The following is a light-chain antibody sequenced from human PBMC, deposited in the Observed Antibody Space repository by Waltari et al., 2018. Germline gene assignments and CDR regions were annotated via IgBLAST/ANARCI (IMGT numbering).Light chain of an antibody. Sequence: NFMLTQPHSVSESPGKTVTISCTRSRGSIASTYVQWSQQRPGSAPTTVIYEDNQRPSGVPDRFSGSIDSSSNSASLTISGLKTEDEADYYCQSYDSSIYVVFGGGTKLTVL. CDR2: EDN. CDR1: RGSIASTY. J-gene: IGLJ2*01. CDR3: QSYDSSIYVV. V-gene: IGLV6-57*03.